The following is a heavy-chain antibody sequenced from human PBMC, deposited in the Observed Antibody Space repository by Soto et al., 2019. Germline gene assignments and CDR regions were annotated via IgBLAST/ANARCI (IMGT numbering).Heavy chain of an antibody. CDR3: AKDRRYCSSTSCYTLDAFDI. J-gene: IGHJ3*02. V-gene: IGHV3-23*01. CDR1: GFTFSSYA. CDR2: ISGSGGST. Sequence: GESLKISCAASGFTFSSYAMSWVRQAPGKGLEWVSAISGSGGSTYYADSVKGRFTISRDNSKNTLYLQMNSLRAEDTAVYYCAKDRRYCSSTSCYTLDAFDIWGQGTMVTVSS. D-gene: IGHD2-2*02.